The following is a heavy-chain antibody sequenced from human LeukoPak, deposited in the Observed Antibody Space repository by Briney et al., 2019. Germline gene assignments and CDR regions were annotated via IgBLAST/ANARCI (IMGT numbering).Heavy chain of an antibody. CDR1: GFTFSSYG. V-gene: IGHV3-33*06. CDR3: AKETYYYDSSGYYLPPGY. Sequence: GGSLRLSCAASGFTFSSYGMHWVRQAPGKGLEWVAVIWYDGSNKYYADSVKGRFTISRDNSKNTLYLQMNSLRAEDTAVYYCAKETYYYDSSGYYLPPGYWGQGTLVTVSS. J-gene: IGHJ4*02. CDR2: IWYDGSNK. D-gene: IGHD3-22*01.